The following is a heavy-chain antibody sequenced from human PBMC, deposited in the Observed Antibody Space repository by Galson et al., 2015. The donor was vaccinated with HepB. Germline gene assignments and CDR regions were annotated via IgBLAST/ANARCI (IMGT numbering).Heavy chain of an antibody. D-gene: IGHD2-15*01. V-gene: IGHV3-21*01. CDR2: ISSSSSYI. CDR3: ARGRGYCSGGSCYSAYSDY. J-gene: IGHJ4*02. Sequence: SLRLSCAASGFTFSSYSMNWVRQAPGKGLEWVSSISSSSSYIYYADSVKGRFTISRDNAKNSLYLQMNSLRAEDTAVYYCARGRGYCSGGSCYSAYSDYWGQGTLVTVSS. CDR1: GFTFSSYS.